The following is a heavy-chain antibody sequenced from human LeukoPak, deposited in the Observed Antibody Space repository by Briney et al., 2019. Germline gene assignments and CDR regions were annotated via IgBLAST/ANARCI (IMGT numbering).Heavy chain of an antibody. V-gene: IGHV3-30*04. CDR2: ISYDGSNK. Sequence: GGSQRLSCAASGFTFSSYAMHWVRQAPGKGLEWVAVISYDGSNKYYADSVKGRFTISRDNSKNTLYLQMNSLRAEDTAVYYCARGLRLGYCSGGSCYGPYYYYYYMDVWGKGTTVTVSS. CDR3: ARGLRLGYCSGGSCYGPYYYYYYMDV. J-gene: IGHJ6*03. D-gene: IGHD2-15*01. CDR1: GFTFSSYA.